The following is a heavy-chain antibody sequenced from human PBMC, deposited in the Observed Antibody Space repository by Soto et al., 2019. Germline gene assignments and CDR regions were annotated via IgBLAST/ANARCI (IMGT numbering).Heavy chain of an antibody. Sequence: QLQLQESGPGLVKPSETLSLTCTVSGGSISSSSYYWGWIRQPPGKGLEWIGSIYYSGSTYYNPSLKSRVTISVDTSKNQFSLKLSSVTAADTAVYYCAREEVDTAMGNYYYYGMDVWFQGTTVTVSS. V-gene: IGHV4-39*02. J-gene: IGHJ6*02. CDR1: GGSISSSSYY. CDR2: IYYSGST. D-gene: IGHD5-18*01. CDR3: AREEVDTAMGNYYYYGMDV.